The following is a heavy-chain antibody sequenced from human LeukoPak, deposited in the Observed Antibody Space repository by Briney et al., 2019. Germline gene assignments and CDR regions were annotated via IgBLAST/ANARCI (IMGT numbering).Heavy chain of an antibody. V-gene: IGHV3-23*01. CDR3: ARGKNLLDY. J-gene: IGHJ4*02. CDR2: ISGSADST. Sequence: GGSLRLSCAVSGLLFSDAWMSWVRQAPGKGLEWVSAISGSADSTYYVESAKGRFTISRDNSKNTLYLQMSSLGVDDTAVYYCARGKNLLDYWGQGTLVTVSS. CDR1: GLLFSDAW.